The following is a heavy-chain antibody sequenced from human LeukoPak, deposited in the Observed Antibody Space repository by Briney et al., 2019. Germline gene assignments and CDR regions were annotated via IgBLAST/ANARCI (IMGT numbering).Heavy chain of an antibody. Sequence: GASVKVSCKASGYTFTSYGISWVRQAPGQGLEWMGWISAYNGNTNYAQKLQGRVTMTTDTSTSTAYMELRSLRSDDTAVYYCALSRIAPYYYYGMDVWGQGTTVTVSS. J-gene: IGHJ6*02. CDR1: GYTFTSYG. CDR2: ISAYNGNT. CDR3: ALSRIAPYYYYGMDV. V-gene: IGHV1-18*01.